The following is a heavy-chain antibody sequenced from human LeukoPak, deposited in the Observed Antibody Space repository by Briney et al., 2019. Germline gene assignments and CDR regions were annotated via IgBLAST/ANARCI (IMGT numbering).Heavy chain of an antibody. CDR3: ARDRIAAARDAFDI. CDR2: IYTSGST. V-gene: IGHV4-4*07. D-gene: IGHD6-13*01. J-gene: IGHJ3*02. CDR1: GASIRSYS. Sequence: SETLSLTCSVSGASIRSYSWSWLRQPAGKGLEWIGRIYTSGSTNYNPSLKSRVTMSVDTSKNQFSLKLSSVTAADTAVYYCARDRIAAARDAFDIWGQGTMVTVSS.